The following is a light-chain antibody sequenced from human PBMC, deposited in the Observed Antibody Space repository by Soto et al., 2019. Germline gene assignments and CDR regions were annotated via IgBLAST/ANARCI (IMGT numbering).Light chain of an antibody. CDR1: QSISSW. Sequence: LQMTQSPSTLSASVGDTVTITCRASQSISSWLAWYQQKPGKAPKLLIYAASSLQSGVPSRFSGSGSGTDFTLTISSLQPEDFATYYCQQANSFPFAFGQGTRLEIK. V-gene: IGKV1-12*01. CDR3: QQANSFPFA. CDR2: AAS. J-gene: IGKJ5*01.